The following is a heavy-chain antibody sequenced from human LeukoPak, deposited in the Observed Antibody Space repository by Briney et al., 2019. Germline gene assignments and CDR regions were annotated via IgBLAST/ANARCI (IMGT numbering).Heavy chain of an antibody. Sequence: ASVKVSCKTSGNIFTGYYVHWVRQAPGRGLEWMGWINPNNGGANFAQKFQGRVTFTRDSSISTVYMDLSRLRSDDTAVYYCARAGAAAVPDWYFDLWGRGTLVTVSS. CDR2: INPNNGGA. CDR1: GNIFTGYY. CDR3: ARAGAAAVPDWYFDL. D-gene: IGHD6-13*01. V-gene: IGHV1-2*02. J-gene: IGHJ2*01.